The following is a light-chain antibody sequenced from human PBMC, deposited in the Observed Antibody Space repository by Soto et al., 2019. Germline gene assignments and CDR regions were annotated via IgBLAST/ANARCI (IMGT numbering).Light chain of an antibody. CDR1: QSVSRR. CDR2: DAS. CDR3: HTYNSYSLHT. J-gene: IGKJ2*01. Sequence: DIQMTQSPSTLSASVGDRITITCLASQSVSRRLACYQQKPGKAPKLLIYDASSLESGVPSRFRGRGSGTQFTITISSLQPDDCATYYCHTYNSYSLHTFGQGTKVAIK. V-gene: IGKV1-5*01.